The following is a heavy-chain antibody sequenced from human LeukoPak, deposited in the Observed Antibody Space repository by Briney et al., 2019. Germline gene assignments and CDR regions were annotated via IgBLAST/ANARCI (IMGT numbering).Heavy chain of an antibody. CDR2: IHSDGSST. CDR1: GFTFSRYW. J-gene: IGHJ5*02. CDR3: ARGDTAMET. V-gene: IGHV3-74*01. Sequence: PGGSLRLSCAASGFTFSRYWMHWVRQAPGKGLVWVSRIHSDGSSTGYADSVEGRFTISRDNAKNTLYLQMNSLRVEDTAVYYCARGDTAMETWGQGTLVTVSS. D-gene: IGHD5-18*01.